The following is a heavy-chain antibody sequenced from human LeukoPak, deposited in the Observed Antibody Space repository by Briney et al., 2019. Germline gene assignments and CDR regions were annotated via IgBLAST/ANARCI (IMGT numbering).Heavy chain of an antibody. J-gene: IGHJ4*02. CDR1: GGSINNYY. CDR3: AREYGDFDY. D-gene: IGHD4-17*01. CDR2: INASGRT. V-gene: IGHV4-4*07. Sequence: KAPETLSLTCTVSGGSINNYYWSWIRQPAGKGLEWIGRINASGRTNYNPSLKSRVTMSVDTSKNQFSLKVNSVTAADTAVYYCAREYGDFDYWGQGTLVTVSS.